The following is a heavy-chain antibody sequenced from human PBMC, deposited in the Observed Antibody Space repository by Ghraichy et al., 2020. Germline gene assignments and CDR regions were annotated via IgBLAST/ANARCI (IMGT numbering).Heavy chain of an antibody. J-gene: IGHJ4*02. CDR1: GSDFTNYW. Sequence: GESLNISCSVSGSDFTNYWVAWVRQMPGKGLEWVGIIFPGDSDTRYSPSFKGQVTISADTTVNTAFLRWSSLKASDTAIYYCARPLSAVLFAFDSWGQGTLVTVSS. CDR3: ARPLSAVLFAFDS. D-gene: IGHD4/OR15-4a*01. V-gene: IGHV5-51*01. CDR2: IFPGDSDT.